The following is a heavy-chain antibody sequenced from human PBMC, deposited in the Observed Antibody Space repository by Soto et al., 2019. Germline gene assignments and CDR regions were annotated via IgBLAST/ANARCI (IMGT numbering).Heavy chain of an antibody. Sequence: GASVKVSCKASGYTFTSYGISWVRQAPGQGLEWMGWISAYNGNTNYAQKLQGRVTMTTDTSTSTAYMELRSLSSDDTAVYYCARNPGIAVAGTQSYNYWGQGTLVTSPQ. CDR1: GYTFTSYG. J-gene: IGHJ4*02. D-gene: IGHD6-19*01. CDR3: ARNPGIAVAGTQSYNY. CDR2: ISAYNGNT. V-gene: IGHV1-18*01.